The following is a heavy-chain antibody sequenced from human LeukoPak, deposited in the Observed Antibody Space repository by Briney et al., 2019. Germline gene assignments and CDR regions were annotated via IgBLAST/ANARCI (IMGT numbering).Heavy chain of an antibody. D-gene: IGHD2-21*02. V-gene: IGHV3-33*06. CDR3: AKESQYCGGDCYFDY. CDR1: GFTFSSYG. Sequence: PGGSLRLSCAASGFTFSSYGMHWVRQAPGKGLEWVAVIWYDGSNKYYADSVKGRFTISRDNSKNTLYLQMNSLRAEDTAVYYCAKESQYCGGDCYFDYWGQGTLVTVSS. J-gene: IGHJ4*02. CDR2: IWYDGSNK.